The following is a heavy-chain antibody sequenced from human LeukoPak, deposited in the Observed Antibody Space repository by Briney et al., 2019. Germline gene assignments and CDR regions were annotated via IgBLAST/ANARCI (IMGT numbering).Heavy chain of an antibody. Sequence: ASVTVSCKASGGTFSSYAISWVRQAPGQGLEWMGRIIPIFGTANYAQKFQGRVTITTDESTSTAYMELSSLRSEDTAVYYCASGYSYGFDYWGQGILVTVSS. J-gene: IGHJ4*02. D-gene: IGHD5-18*01. CDR1: GGTFSSYA. V-gene: IGHV1-69*05. CDR3: ASGYSYGFDY. CDR2: IIPIFGTA.